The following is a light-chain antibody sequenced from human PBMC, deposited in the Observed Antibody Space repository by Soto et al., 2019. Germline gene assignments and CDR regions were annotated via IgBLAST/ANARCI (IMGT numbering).Light chain of an antibody. CDR3: VLYMGGGIWV. CDR2: STN. CDR1: SGSVSTSYY. V-gene: IGLV8-61*01. Sequence: QTVVNQEPSVSVSPGGTVTLTCGLSSGSVSTSYYPSWYQQTPGQAPRTLIYSTNTRSSGVPDRFFGSIFGNKAALTITGAQADDESDYYCVLYMGGGIWVFGGGTKVTVL. J-gene: IGLJ3*02.